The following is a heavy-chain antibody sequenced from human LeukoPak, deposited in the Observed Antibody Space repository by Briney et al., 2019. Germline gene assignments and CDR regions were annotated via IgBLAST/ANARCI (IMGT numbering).Heavy chain of an antibody. D-gene: IGHD1-1*01. CDR2: ISSSGSNI. V-gene: IGHV3-48*03. J-gene: IGHJ5*02. CDR3: VRLAVGYNSASNWFDP. Sequence: PGGSLSLSCVVSGFTFSNYEMNWVRQAPGKGLEWISYISSSGSNIYYADSVKGRFTISRDNAKNSLYLQMNSLRTEDTAVYYCVRLAVGYNSASNWFDPWGQGTLVTVSS. CDR1: GFTFSNYE.